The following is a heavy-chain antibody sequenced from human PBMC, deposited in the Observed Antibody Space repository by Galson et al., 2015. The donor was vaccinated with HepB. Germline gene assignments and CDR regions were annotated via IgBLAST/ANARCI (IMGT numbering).Heavy chain of an antibody. J-gene: IGHJ4*02. V-gene: IGHV4-39*02. CDR3: ARDRYSRNLDAEY. Sequence: LSLTCSVSGDSINTHNYFWAWVRQPPGKGLEWIATVYHRGDTYYNPSLKNRVVISIDTSRNQFYLKVNSVTAADIAIYYCARDRYSRNLDAEYWGQGTLVTVSA. CDR2: VYHRGDT. CDR1: GDSINTHNYF. D-gene: IGHD5-12*01.